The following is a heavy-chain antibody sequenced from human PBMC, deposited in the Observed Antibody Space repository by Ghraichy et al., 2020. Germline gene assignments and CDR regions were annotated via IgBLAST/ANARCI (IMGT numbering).Heavy chain of an antibody. CDR3: ARASGGYVWGSYRHGQFDY. V-gene: IGHV4-34*01. CDR2: INHSGST. Sequence: SETLSLTCAVYGGSFSGYYWSWIRQPPGKGLEWIGEINHSGSTNYNPSLKSRVTISVDTSKNQFSLKLSSVTAADTAVYYCARASGGYVWGSYRHGQFDYWGQGTLVTVSS. D-gene: IGHD3-16*02. CDR1: GGSFSGYY. J-gene: IGHJ4*02.